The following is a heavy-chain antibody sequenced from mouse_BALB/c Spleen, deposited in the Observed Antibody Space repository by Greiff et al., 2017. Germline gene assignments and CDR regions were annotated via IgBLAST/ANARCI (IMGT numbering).Heavy chain of an antibody. J-gene: IGHJ3*01. D-gene: IGHD2-14*01. CDR1: GYSITSDYA. Sequence: DVKLQVSGPGLVKPSQSLSLTCTVTGYSITSDYAWNWIRQFPGNKLEWMGYISYSGSTSYNPSLKSRISITRDTSKNQFFLQLNSVTTEDTATYYCARGVYYRYDGFAYWGQGTLVTVSA. V-gene: IGHV3-2*02. CDR2: ISYSGST. CDR3: ARGVYYRYDGFAY.